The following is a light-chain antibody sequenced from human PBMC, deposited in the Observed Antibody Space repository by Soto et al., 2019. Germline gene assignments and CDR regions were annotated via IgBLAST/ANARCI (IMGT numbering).Light chain of an antibody. CDR2: AAS. CDR3: QQFNSYPIT. CDR1: QSVSSW. Sequence: IQMTQSPSTLSASVGDRVSITCRASQSVSSWLAWYQQKPGKAPKLLIYAASTLQSGVPSRFSGSGSGTEFTLTISSLQPEDFATYYCQQFNSYPITFGQGTRLEIK. J-gene: IGKJ5*01. V-gene: IGKV1-5*01.